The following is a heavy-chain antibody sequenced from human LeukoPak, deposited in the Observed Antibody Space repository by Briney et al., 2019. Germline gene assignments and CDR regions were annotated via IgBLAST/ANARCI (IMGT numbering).Heavy chain of an antibody. CDR1: GFTFSSYE. CDR3: ARDRGRREYDC. J-gene: IGHJ4*02. D-gene: IGHD1-26*01. CDR2: ISSDGSVI. V-gene: IGHV3-48*03. Sequence: PGGSLRLSCAASGFTFSSYEMSWVRQAPGKGLEVVSDISSDGSVIYYADSVKGRFTISRDNAKDSLYLQMNSLRAEDSAVYYCARDRGRREYDCWGQGTLVTVSS.